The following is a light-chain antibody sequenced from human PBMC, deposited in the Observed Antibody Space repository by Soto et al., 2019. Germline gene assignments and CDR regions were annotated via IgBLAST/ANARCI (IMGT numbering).Light chain of an antibody. Sequence: EIVLTQAPGTLSLSPGESATLSCRASQSIGRNLAWFQQKPGQPPRILIYDASTRATGIQGRFSASGSGTNFTLTISCLEPEDLAVSYCHQRSSCPLTLGPGTKVEI. J-gene: IGKJ3*01. CDR2: DAS. CDR1: QSIGRN. V-gene: IGKV3-11*01. CDR3: HQRSSCPLT.